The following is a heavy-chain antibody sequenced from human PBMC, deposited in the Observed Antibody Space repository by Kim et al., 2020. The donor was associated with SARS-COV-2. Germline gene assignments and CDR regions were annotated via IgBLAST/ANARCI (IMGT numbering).Heavy chain of an antibody. CDR2: INYSGNT. CDR1: GDSISRSSNY. J-gene: IGHJ4*02. V-gene: IGHV4-39*01. CDR3: ARLVSENSAVEY. Sequence: SETLSLTCTVSGDSISRSSNYWGWIRQPPGKGLEWIGSINYSGNTYYNQSLKSRVTISVDTSKNQISLKMRSVTAADTAVYYCARLVSENSAVEYWGQGTLVTVAS.